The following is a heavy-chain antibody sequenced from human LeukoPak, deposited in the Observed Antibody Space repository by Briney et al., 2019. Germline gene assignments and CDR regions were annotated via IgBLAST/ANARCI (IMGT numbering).Heavy chain of an antibody. CDR2: SYYSGRT. D-gene: IGHD3-22*01. Sequence: SETLSLTCSVSGDSISRSDSYWDWIRQPPGKGLEWIGTSYYSGRTYYRPSLASRVTLSVDTPTNPFSLNLRSVPAAHTAVNYCARRRYYDGSGYLEWGQGTLLSVSS. V-gene: IGHV4-39*01. CDR3: ARRRYYDGSGYLE. J-gene: IGHJ1*01. CDR1: GDSISRSDSY.